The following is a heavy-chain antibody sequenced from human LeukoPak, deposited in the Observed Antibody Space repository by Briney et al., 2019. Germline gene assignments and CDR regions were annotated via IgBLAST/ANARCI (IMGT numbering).Heavy chain of an antibody. CDR2: IYYSGST. Sequence: SETLSLTCTVSGGSISSYYWSWIRQPPGKGLEWIGYIYYSGSTNYNPSLKSRVTISVDTSKNQFSLKLSSVTAADTAVYYCASLERSPSEGGRLSWGQGTLVTVSS. D-gene: IGHD3-3*01. V-gene: IGHV4-59*01. J-gene: IGHJ4*02. CDR3: ASLERSPSEGGRLS. CDR1: GGSISSYY.